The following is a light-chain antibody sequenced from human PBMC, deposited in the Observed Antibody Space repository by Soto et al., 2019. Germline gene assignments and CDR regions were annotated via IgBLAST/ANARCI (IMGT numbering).Light chain of an antibody. CDR1: QFIDRR. V-gene: IGKV1-5*01. Sequence: DIQMTQSPSTLSASVGDRVTITCRASQFIDRRLAWYQQKPGKAPQYLIFDASSLYGGVPLRFSGSGSGTEFTLTITSLQPDDSATYYCLQYSGSSYTFGQGTRVEIK. CDR2: DAS. CDR3: LQYSGSSYT. J-gene: IGKJ2*01.